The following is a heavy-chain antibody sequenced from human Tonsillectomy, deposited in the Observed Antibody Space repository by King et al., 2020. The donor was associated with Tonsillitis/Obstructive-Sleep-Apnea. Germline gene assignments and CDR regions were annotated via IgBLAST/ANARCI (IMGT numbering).Heavy chain of an antibody. J-gene: IGHJ6*03. CDR1: GGSISSYY. CDR3: ARHGKVHYDSSGYWNYYYYMDV. Sequence: VQLQESGPGLVKPSETLSLTCTVSGGSISSYYWSWIRQPPGKGLEWIGYIYYSGSTNYNPSLKSRVTISVDTSKNQFSLKLSSVTAADTAVYYCARHGKVHYDSSGYWNYYYYMDVWGKGTTVTVSS. V-gene: IGHV4-59*08. D-gene: IGHD3-22*01. CDR2: IYYSGST.